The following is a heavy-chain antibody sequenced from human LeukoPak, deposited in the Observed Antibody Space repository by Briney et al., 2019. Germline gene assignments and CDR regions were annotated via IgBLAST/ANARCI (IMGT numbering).Heavy chain of an antibody. Sequence: KSSETLSLTCTVSGGSISSYYWSWIRQPPGKGLEWIGYIYYSGSTNYNPSLKSRVTISVDTSKNQFSLKLSSVTAADTAVYYCARSPLLYYYYYYGMDVWGQGTTVTVSS. J-gene: IGHJ6*02. V-gene: IGHV4-59*08. CDR2: IYYSGST. CDR3: ARSPLLYYYYYYGMDV. D-gene: IGHD3-10*01. CDR1: GGSISSYY.